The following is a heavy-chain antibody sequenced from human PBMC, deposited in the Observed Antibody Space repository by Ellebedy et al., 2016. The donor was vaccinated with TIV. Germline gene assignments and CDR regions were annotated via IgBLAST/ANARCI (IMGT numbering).Heavy chain of an antibody. CDR2: IYYSGST. CDR3: ARWDYGDYMGHFDY. Sequence: PSETLSLTCTVSGGSISSHYWSWIRQPPGKGLEWIGYIYYSGSTNYNPSLKSRVTISVDTSKNQFSLKLSSVTAADTAVFYCARWDYGDYMGHFDYWGQGTLVTVSS. J-gene: IGHJ4*02. D-gene: IGHD4-17*01. CDR1: GGSISSHY. V-gene: IGHV4-59*11.